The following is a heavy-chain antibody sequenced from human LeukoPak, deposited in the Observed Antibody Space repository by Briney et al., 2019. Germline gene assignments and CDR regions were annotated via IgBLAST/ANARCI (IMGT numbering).Heavy chain of an antibody. V-gene: IGHV3-30*04. J-gene: IGHJ4*02. CDR1: GFAFSSYA. Sequence: GGSPRLSCAASGFAFSSYAMHWVRQAPGKGLEWVTGISNDGRNKFYADSVKGRFTISRDNSKNTLYLQMNSLRVEDTALYYCARDPVSTALQINSDFWGQGTLVTVSS. CDR2: ISNDGRNK. D-gene: IGHD5-18*01. CDR3: ARDPVSTALQINSDF.